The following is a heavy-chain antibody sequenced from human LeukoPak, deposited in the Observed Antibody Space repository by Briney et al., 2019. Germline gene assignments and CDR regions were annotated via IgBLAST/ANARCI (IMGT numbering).Heavy chain of an antibody. CDR3: AKRSTRDSSGYYCDY. Sequence: PGGSLRLSCAASGFTFSSYGMHWVRQAPGKGLEWVAFIRYDGSNKYYADSVKGRFTISRDNSKNTLYLQMNSLRAEDTAVYYCAKRSTRDSSGYYCDYWGQGTLVTVSS. CDR1: GFTFSSYG. CDR2: IRYDGSNK. D-gene: IGHD3-22*01. V-gene: IGHV3-30*02. J-gene: IGHJ4*02.